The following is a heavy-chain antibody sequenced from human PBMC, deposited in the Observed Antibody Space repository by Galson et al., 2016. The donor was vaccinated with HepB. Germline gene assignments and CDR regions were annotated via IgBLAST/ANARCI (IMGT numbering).Heavy chain of an antibody. CDR2: IYHSGVT. J-gene: IGHJ5*02. V-gene: IGHV4-61*08. CDR1: GGSVRDDDHY. D-gene: IGHD3-3*01. Sequence: SETLSLTCFVSGGSVRDDDHYWNWIRQSPGRGPEWIGYIYHSGVTNYNPSLESRLTISLDTSKNQFSLKLKSVTAADTAVYYCVRCGARDYEGRSGPYFDAWGQGTPVTASS. CDR3: VRCGARDYEGRSGPYFDA.